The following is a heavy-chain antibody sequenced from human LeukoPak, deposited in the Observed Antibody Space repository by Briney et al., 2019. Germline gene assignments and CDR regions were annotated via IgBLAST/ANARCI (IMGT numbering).Heavy chain of an antibody. CDR1: GYTFTTHP. V-gene: IGHV1-3*02. CDR2: SNAANGKS. CDR3: VRGNPGGTLDL. Sequence: ASVKVSCKASGYTFTTHPMHWVRQAPGQRLEWIGWSNAANGKSEYSRDFQGRVTITRDTPASTAYMEMSSLRSEDMGIYYCVRGNPGGTLDLWGQGTLVTVSS. J-gene: IGHJ5*02.